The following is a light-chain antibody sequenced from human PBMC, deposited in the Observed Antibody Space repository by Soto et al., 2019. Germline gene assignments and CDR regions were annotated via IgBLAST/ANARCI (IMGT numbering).Light chain of an antibody. V-gene: IGLV1-40*01. Sequence: QLVLTQPPSVSGAPGQRVTISCTGSSSNIGAGFDVHWYQQLPGTAPKLLIYGNSRRSSGVPDRFSGSKSGTSASLAITGLQAEDEADYYCQSYDSSLSGSRVFGGGTKVTVL. CDR2: GNS. CDR3: QSYDSSLSGSRV. J-gene: IGLJ3*02. CDR1: SSNIGAGFD.